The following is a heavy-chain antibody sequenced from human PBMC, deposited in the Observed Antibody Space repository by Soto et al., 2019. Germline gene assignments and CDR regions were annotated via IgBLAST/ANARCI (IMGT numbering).Heavy chain of an antibody. CDR3: ARKTLSNDY. CDR2: IKQGGSNK. Sequence: GGSLRLSCAASGFTFSSYAMSWVRQAPGKGLEWVANIKQGGSNKFYVDSVEGRFTISRDNAKDSLYLQMNSLRAEDTAIYYCARKTLSNDYWGQGTLVTVSS. V-gene: IGHV3-7*03. J-gene: IGHJ4*02. CDR1: GFTFSSYA.